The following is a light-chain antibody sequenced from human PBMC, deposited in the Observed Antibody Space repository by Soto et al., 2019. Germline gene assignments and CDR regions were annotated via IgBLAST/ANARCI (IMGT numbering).Light chain of an antibody. Sequence: DIQMTQSPSTLSASVGDRVSITCRAGQSISSSLAWYKQKPGKAPHLLIFDASSLQIGVPSRFSGSGSGTEFTLIISSLQPDDFATYYCQQYNRWTFGQGTKVDIK. CDR1: QSISSS. CDR3: QQYNRWT. V-gene: IGKV1-5*01. J-gene: IGKJ1*01. CDR2: DAS.